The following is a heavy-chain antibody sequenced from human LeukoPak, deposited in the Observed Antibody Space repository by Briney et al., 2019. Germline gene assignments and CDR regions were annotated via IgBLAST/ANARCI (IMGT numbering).Heavy chain of an antibody. J-gene: IGHJ3*02. D-gene: IGHD2-21*02. Sequence: HPSETLSLTCTVSGGSISSYYWSWIRQLPEKGLEWIGYVHYSESAHYNLSLKSRVIISIDTSKSQFSLKLNSVTAADTAVYYCARDRRYCGGDCYDAFDIWGQGTMVTVSS. CDR1: GGSISSYY. V-gene: IGHV4-59*12. CDR3: ARDRRYCGGDCYDAFDI. CDR2: VHYSESA.